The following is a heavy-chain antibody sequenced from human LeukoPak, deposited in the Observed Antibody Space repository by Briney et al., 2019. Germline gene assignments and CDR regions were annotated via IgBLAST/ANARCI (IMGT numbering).Heavy chain of an antibody. V-gene: IGHV3-48*03. CDR2: ISSSGSTI. D-gene: IGHD6-19*01. CDR1: GLTFSSYE. Sequence: PGGSLRLSCAASGLTFSSYEMNWVRQAPGKGLEWVSYISSSGSTIYYADSVKGRFTISRDNAKNSLYLQMNSLRAEDTAVYYCARGEAVAGPSFDYWGQGTLVTVSS. J-gene: IGHJ4*02. CDR3: ARGEAVAGPSFDY.